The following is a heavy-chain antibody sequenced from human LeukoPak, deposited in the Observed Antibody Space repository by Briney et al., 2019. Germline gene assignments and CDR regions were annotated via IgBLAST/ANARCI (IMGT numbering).Heavy chain of an antibody. CDR1: GFTFSSYA. CDR2: IYSGGTT. Sequence: GGSLRLSCAASGFTFSSYAMHWVRQAPGKGLEWVSVIYSGGTTYYADSVKGRFTISRDNSKNTLYLQMNSLRGEDTAVYYCARVLSVSYCDSWGQGTLVTVSS. D-gene: IGHD2/OR15-2a*01. CDR3: ARVLSVSYCDS. J-gene: IGHJ4*02. V-gene: IGHV3-53*01.